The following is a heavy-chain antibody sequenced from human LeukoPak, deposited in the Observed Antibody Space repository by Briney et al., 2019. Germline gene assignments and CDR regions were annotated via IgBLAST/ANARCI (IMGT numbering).Heavy chain of an antibody. D-gene: IGHD3-22*01. Sequence: ASVKVPCKASGYTFTSYAMHWVRQAPGQRLEWMGWINAGNGNTKYSQKFQGRVTITRDISASTAYMELSSLRSEDTAVYYCAREYYYDSSGQYYYYGMDVWGQGTTVTVSS. CDR3: AREYYYDSSGQYYYYGMDV. J-gene: IGHJ6*02. CDR2: INAGNGNT. CDR1: GYTFTSYA. V-gene: IGHV1-3*01.